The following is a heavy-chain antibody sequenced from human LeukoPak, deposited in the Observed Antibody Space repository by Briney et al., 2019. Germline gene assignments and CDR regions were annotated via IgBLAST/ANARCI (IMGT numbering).Heavy chain of an antibody. CDR1: GGPFSDYS. Sequence: PSETLSLTCAVFGGPFSDYSWTWIRQTPGKGLEWIGEINHRGGTNYNPSLKSRLTISVDTSKNQFSLNLTSVTAADTAVYYCASGVGEFFPDAFNIWGQGTMVGVFS. D-gene: IGHD3-10*01. CDR2: INHRGGT. CDR3: ASGVGEFFPDAFNI. V-gene: IGHV4-34*01. J-gene: IGHJ3*02.